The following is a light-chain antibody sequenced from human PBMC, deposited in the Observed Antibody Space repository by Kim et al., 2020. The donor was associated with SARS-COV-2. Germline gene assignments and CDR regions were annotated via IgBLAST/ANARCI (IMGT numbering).Light chain of an antibody. CDR1: SLRIYY. V-gene: IGLV3-19*01. CDR2: GKN. CDR3: NSRDSSANHYV. J-gene: IGLJ1*01. Sequence: WGQTVRITCHGDSLRIYYASWYQQKPGQAPLLVMSGKNNRPSGIPDRFSGSNSGNTASLTITGAQAEDEADYYCNSRDSSANHYVFGTGTKVTVL.